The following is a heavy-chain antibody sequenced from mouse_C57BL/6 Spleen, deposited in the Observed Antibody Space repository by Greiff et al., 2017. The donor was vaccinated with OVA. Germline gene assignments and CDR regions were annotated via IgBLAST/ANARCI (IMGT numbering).Heavy chain of an antibody. Sequence: VQLQQSGAELVRPGASVKLSCTASGFNIKDYYMHWVKQRPEQVLEWIGRIDPEDGDTEYAPKFQGKATMTADTSSNTAYLQLSSLTSEDTAVYYCTPTVVARGVFDYWGQGTTLTVSS. D-gene: IGHD1-1*01. CDR1: GFNIKDYY. CDR3: TPTVVARGVFDY. V-gene: IGHV14-1*01. J-gene: IGHJ2*01. CDR2: IDPEDGDT.